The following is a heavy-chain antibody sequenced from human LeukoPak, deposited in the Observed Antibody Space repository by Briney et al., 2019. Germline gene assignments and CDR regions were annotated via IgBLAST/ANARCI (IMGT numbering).Heavy chain of an antibody. V-gene: IGHV1-69*13. D-gene: IGHD5-18*01. CDR2: IIPIFGTA. Sequence: ASVNVSCKASGCTFSSYAISWVRQAPGQGLEWMGGIIPIFGTANYAQKFQGRVTITADESMSTAYMELSSLRSEDTAVYYCASWIQLWPNGYYYYGMDVWGQGTTVTVSS. CDR3: ASWIQLWPNGYYYYGMDV. CDR1: GCTFSSYA. J-gene: IGHJ6*02.